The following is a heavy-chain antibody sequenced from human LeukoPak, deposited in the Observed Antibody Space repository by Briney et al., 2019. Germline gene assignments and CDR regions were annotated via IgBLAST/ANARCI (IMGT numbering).Heavy chain of an antibody. V-gene: IGHV1-18*01. CDR2: ISAYNGNT. Sequence: GASVKVSCKASGYTFTSYGISWVRQAPGQGLEWMGWISAYNGNTNYAQKLQGRVTMTTDTSTSTAYMELRSVRSDDTAVYYCAGDLGRMGYYDTSGYIPIGVDYFDHWGQGTLVTVSS. CDR3: AGDLGRMGYYDTSGYIPIGVDYFDH. CDR1: GYTFTSYG. J-gene: IGHJ4*02. D-gene: IGHD3-22*01.